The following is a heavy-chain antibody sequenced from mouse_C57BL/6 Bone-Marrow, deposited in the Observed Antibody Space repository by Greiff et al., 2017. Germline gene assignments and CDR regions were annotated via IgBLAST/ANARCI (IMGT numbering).Heavy chain of an antibody. Sequence: VQLQQSGPELVKPGASVKISCKASGYSFTGYYMNWVKQSPEKSLEWIGEINPSTGGTTYNQKFKAKATLTVDKSSSTAYMQLKSLTSEDSAVYYCARGYGSSPDYFDYWGQGTTLTVSS. CDR1: GYSFTGYY. CDR3: ARGYGSSPDYFDY. CDR2: INPSTGGT. D-gene: IGHD1-1*01. V-gene: IGHV1-42*01. J-gene: IGHJ2*01.